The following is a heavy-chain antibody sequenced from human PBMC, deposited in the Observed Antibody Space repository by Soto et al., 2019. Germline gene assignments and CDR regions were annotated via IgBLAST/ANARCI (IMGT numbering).Heavy chain of an antibody. D-gene: IGHD2-2*01. CDR1: GYTFTSYD. CDR2: MNTNSGNT. J-gene: IGHJ4*02. V-gene: IGHV1-8*01. CDR3: AGGMTPAAIFSNFDS. Sequence: QVQLVQSGAEVKKPGASVKVSCKASGYTFTSYDINWVRQAPGHGLEWMGWMNTNSGNTGDARKFLGRITMARDPSTGTAYMELRSLISDDTAVYYCAGGMTPAAIFSNFDSWGQGTLVTISS.